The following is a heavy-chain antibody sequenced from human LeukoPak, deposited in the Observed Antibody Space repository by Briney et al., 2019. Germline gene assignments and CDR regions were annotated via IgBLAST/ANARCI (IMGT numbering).Heavy chain of an antibody. V-gene: IGHV3-33*01. J-gene: IGHJ4*02. CDR1: GFTFSSYG. CDR2: IWYDGSNK. CDR3: ARGALHVFDY. Sequence: GGSLRLSCAASGFTFSSYGMHWVRQAPGKGLEWVAVIWYDGSNKYYADSVKGRFTISRDNAKNSLFLQMNTLTAEDTAVYYCARGALHVFDYWGQGTPVTVSS. D-gene: IGHD3-10*02.